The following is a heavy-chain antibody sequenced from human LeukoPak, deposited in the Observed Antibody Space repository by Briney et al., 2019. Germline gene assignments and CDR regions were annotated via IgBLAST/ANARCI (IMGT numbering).Heavy chain of an antibody. Sequence: SETLSLTCAVYGGSFSGYYWSWIRQPPGKGLEWIGEINHSGSTNYNPSLKSRVTISVDTSKNQFSLKLSSVTAADTAVYYCARGAGTQLPDYSYGMDVWGQGTTVTVSS. CDR1: GGSFSGYY. D-gene: IGHD2-2*01. V-gene: IGHV4-34*01. J-gene: IGHJ6*02. CDR3: ARGAGTQLPDYSYGMDV. CDR2: INHSGST.